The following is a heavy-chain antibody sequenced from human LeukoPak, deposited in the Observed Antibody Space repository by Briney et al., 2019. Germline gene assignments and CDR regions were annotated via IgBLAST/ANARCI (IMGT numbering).Heavy chain of an antibody. CDR1: GFTFSSYA. Sequence: PGGSLRLSCAASGFTFSSYAMHWVRQAPGKGLEWVAVISYDGSNKYYADSVKGRFTISRDNSKNTLYLQMNSLRAEDTAVYYCARSRITMVRGVRLDYWGQGTLVTVSS. CDR3: ARSRITMVRGVRLDY. D-gene: IGHD3-10*01. CDR2: ISYDGSNK. V-gene: IGHV3-30-3*01. J-gene: IGHJ4*02.